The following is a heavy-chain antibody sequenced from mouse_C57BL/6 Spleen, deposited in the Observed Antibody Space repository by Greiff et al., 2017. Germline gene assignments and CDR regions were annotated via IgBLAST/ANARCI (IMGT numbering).Heavy chain of an antibody. CDR1: GFSLTSYG. Sequence: QVQLKESGPGLVQPSQSLSITCTVSGFSLTSYGVHWVRQSPGKGLEWLGVIWRGGSTDYNAAFMSRLSITKDNSKSQVFFKMNSLQADDTAIYYCAKNDYYGSSLYWYFDVWGTGTTVTVSS. CDR2: IWRGGST. V-gene: IGHV2-5*01. J-gene: IGHJ1*03. D-gene: IGHD1-1*01. CDR3: AKNDYYGSSLYWYFDV.